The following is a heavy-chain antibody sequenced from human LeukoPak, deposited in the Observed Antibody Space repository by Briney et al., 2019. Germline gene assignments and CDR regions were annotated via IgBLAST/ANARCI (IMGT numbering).Heavy chain of an antibody. CDR3: ARDLSGNGDYVDS. CDR1: GFTFRSYS. D-gene: IGHD3-16*02. Sequence: GGSLRLSCAGSGFTFRSYSMNWVRQAPGKGLEWVSAISSSSSYIFYADSVKGRFTISRDNAKNVLYLQMNSLRADDTAVYYWARDLSGNGDYVDSWGQGTLVTVSS. V-gene: IGHV3-21*01. J-gene: IGHJ4*02. CDR2: ISSSSSYI.